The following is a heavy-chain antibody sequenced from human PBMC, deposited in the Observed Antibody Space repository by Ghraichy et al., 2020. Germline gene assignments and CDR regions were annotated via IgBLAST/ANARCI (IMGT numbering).Heavy chain of an antibody. CDR1: GVSVSDYY. CDR2: VYVVGTT. J-gene: IGHJ4*02. CDR3: AGVGTSVPPASDY. Sequence: SETLSLTCTVSGVSVSDYYWHWIRQPPGKGLEWIGYVYVVGTTNYNPSLQSRVTISLDTSKNQFSLKLTSVTASDTAVYYCAGVGTSVPPASDYCGQGSLVTVS. V-gene: IGHV4-59*02.